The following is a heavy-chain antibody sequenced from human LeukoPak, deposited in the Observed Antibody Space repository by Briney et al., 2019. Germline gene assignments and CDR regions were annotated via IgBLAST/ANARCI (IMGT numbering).Heavy chain of an antibody. CDR2: ISGSGGST. V-gene: IGHV3-23*01. Sequence: PGGSLRLSCAASGFTFSSYGMSWVRQAPGKGLEWVSGISGSGGSTYYADSVKGRFTISRDNSKNTLYLQMNSLRAEDTTVYYCAKGLYDSSGYYHYWGQGTLVTVSS. CDR1: GFTFSSYG. CDR3: AKGLYDSSGYYHY. J-gene: IGHJ4*02. D-gene: IGHD3-22*01.